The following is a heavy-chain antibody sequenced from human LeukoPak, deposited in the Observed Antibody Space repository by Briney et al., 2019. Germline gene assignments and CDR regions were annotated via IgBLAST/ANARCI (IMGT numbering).Heavy chain of an antibody. D-gene: IGHD2-2*02. Sequence: ASVKVSCKASGYTFTSYDINWVRQATGQGLEWMGWMNPNSGNTGYAQKFQGRVTMTRNTSISTAYMELSSLRSEDTAVYYCARGSRGGLRWKVAPAAICDYWGQGTLVTVSS. J-gene: IGHJ4*02. CDR2: MNPNSGNT. CDR3: ARGSRGGLRWKVAPAAICDY. CDR1: GYTFTSYD. V-gene: IGHV1-8*01.